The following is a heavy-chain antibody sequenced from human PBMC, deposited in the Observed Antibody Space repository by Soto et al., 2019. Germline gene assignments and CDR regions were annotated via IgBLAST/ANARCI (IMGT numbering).Heavy chain of an antibody. D-gene: IGHD1-1*01. Sequence: QVQLVKPGAEVKRPGSSIKFSCKATGGALSSYAVSWVRQAPGQGLEWVGGIIPLLGTPKYAHRFQGRVTITADESTSTDYMELSSLRSEDTAVYYCGTRLERRGGIYYYGVDVWGPGTTVIVSS. V-gene: IGHV1-69*01. CDR2: IIPLLGTP. J-gene: IGHJ6*02. CDR3: GTRLERRGGIYYYGVDV. CDR1: GGALSSYA.